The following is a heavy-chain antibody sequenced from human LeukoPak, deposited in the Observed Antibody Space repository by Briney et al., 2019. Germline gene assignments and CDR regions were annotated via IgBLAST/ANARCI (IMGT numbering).Heavy chain of an antibody. J-gene: IGHJ5*02. V-gene: IGHV4-38-2*02. CDR3: ARDSSDWFDP. Sequence: SETLSLTCVVSGYSLSSGYYWGWIRPPPGKGLEWIGTINQSGKIDNNPSLKSRVTMLVDTSKNQFSLKVRAVTAGDTAVYYCARDSSDWFDPWGQGTLVTVSS. D-gene: IGHD3-22*01. CDR1: GYSLSSGYY. CDR2: INQSGKI.